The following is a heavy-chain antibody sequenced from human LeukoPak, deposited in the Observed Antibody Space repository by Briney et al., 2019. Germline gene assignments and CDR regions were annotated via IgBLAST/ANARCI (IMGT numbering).Heavy chain of an antibody. CDR3: AKIRGRDDWYYFDY. Sequence: AGGSLRLSCAASGFTFSSYAMSWVRQAPGKGLEWVSGISGSGVSTYYVDSVKGRFTISRGNSKNTFYLQMNSLRAEDMAVYYCAKIRGRDDWYYFDYWGQGTLVTVSS. D-gene: IGHD5-24*01. V-gene: IGHV3-23*01. CDR2: ISGSGVST. J-gene: IGHJ4*02. CDR1: GFTFSSYA.